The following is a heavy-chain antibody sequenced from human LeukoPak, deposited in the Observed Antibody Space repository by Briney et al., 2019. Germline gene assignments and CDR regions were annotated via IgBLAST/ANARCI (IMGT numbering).Heavy chain of an antibody. CDR3: ARSAEVVTAHAEYFQH. Sequence: ASVKVSCTASGYTFTSYGISWVRQAPGQGLEWMGWINAYNGNTNYAQKLQGRVTMTTDTSTSTAYMELRSLRSDDTAVYYCARSAEVVTAHAEYFQHWGQGTLVTVSS. J-gene: IGHJ1*01. CDR2: INAYNGNT. D-gene: IGHD2-21*02. V-gene: IGHV1-18*04. CDR1: GYTFTSYG.